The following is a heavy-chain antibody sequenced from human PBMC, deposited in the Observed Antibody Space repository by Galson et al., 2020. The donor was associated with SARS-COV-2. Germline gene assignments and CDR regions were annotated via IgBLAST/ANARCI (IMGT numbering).Heavy chain of an antibody. CDR3: ARQGVNMIVLVTVPGWYFDL. D-gene: IGHD3-22*01. J-gene: IGHJ2*01. CDR2: VYPSGTT. Sequence: SQTLSLTCTVSRYSVSTTNYWGWVRQPPGRGLEWIGSVYPSGTTYYNPSLKSRVHISVDTSKNQFSLRLDSVTAADTALYYCARQGVNMIVLVTVPGWYFDLWGRGTLVTVSS. CDR1: RYSVSTTNY. V-gene: IGHV4-38-2*02.